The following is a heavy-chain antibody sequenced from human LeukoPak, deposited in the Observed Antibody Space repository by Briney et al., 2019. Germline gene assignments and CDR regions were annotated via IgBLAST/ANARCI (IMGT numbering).Heavy chain of an antibody. CDR1: GGSISSSNW. CDR3: ARVSGYSYGFIDY. J-gene: IGHJ4*02. Sequence: PSGTLSLTCAVSGGSISSSNWWSWVRQPPGKGLEWIGEIYHSGSTNYNPSLKSRVTISVDTSKNQFSLKLSSVTAADTAVYYCARVSGYSYGFIDYWGQGTLVTVSS. CDR2: IYHSGST. V-gene: IGHV4-4*02. D-gene: IGHD5-18*01.